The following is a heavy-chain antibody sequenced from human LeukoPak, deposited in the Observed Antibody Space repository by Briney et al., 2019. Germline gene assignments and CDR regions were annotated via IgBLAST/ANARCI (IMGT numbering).Heavy chain of an antibody. V-gene: IGHV1-2*02. Sequence: GASVKVSCKASGYTFTVFFIHWVRQAPGQGLEWMGSINPNNGGTNYAQKFQGRVTMTRDTSISTAYMELSRLRSDDTAVYYCARAPPARFLDMDVWGKGTTLTVSS. CDR3: ARAPPARFLDMDV. CDR1: GYTFTVFF. CDR2: INPNNGGT. J-gene: IGHJ6*03. D-gene: IGHD3-3*01.